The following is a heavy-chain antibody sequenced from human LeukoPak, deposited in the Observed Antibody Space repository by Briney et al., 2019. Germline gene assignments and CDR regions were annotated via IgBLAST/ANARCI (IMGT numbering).Heavy chain of an antibody. CDR2: IYYSGST. J-gene: IGHJ4*02. D-gene: IGHD3-22*01. CDR1: DGPFTSGNYY. CDR3: ARAPIVVVSTPSFDT. V-gene: IGHV4-39*07. Sequence: SETLSLTCTVSDGPFTSGNYYWGWIRQPPGKGLEWVATIYYSGSTIYTPSLKSRLAISRDTSSDQFSLRLTSVTAADTAVYYCARAPIVVVSTPSFDTWGQGILVTVSS.